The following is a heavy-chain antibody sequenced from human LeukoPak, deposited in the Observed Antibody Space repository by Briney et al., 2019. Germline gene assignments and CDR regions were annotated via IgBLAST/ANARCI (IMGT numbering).Heavy chain of an antibody. CDR2: ISSSSSYI. J-gene: IGHJ4*02. V-gene: IGHV3-21*01. D-gene: IGHD1-26*01. CDR1: GFTFSSYS. CDR3: TRGGRSTSYYWQY. Sequence: PGGSLRLSCAASGFTFSSYSMNWVRQAPGKGLEWVSSISSSSSYIYYADSVKGRFTISRDNAKNSLYLQMNSLRAEDTAVYYCTRGGRSTSYYWQYWGQGSLVTVSS.